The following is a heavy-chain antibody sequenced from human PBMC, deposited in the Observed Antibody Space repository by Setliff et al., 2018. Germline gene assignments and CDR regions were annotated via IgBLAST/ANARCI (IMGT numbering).Heavy chain of an antibody. Sequence: PSETLSLTCNVYGESFDTYYWSWIRQPPGKGLEWFGEINQSGSGDYNPSFKGRVTISVDTSKKQFSLTLSSVTAADTALYYCRQAVVGRDVFDIWGQGTVVT. V-gene: IGHV4-34*01. CDR3: RQAVVGRDVFDI. CDR2: INQSGSG. J-gene: IGHJ3*02. D-gene: IGHD1-1*01. CDR1: GESFDTYY.